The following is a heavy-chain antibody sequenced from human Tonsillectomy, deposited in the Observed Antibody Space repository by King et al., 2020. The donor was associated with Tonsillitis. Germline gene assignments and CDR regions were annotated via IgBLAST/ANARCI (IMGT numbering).Heavy chain of an antibody. Sequence: VQLVESGAEVKKPGASVKVSCRASGYTFTSYCITWVRQAPGQGLEWMGWITTYNDNTNYAKKLQGRVTMTTDTSTSTAYMEPKSLGSDATAVYYCARMLPYGGCAPFDCWGQGTLVTVSS. CDR1: GYTFTSYC. V-gene: IGHV1-18*04. CDR3: ARMLPYGGCAPFDC. J-gene: IGHJ4*02. D-gene: IGHD2-15*01. CDR2: ITTYNDNT.